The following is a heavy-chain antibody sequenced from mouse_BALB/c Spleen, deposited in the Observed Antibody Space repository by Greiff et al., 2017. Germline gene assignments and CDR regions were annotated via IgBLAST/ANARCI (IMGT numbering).Heavy chain of an antibody. V-gene: IGHV5-6-5*01. D-gene: IGHD1-1*01. CDR3: ARDYDY. CDR2: ISSGGST. Sequence: DVMLVESGGGLVKPGGSLKLSCAASGFTFSSYAMSWVRQTPEKRLEWVASISSGGSTYYPDSVKGRFTISRDNARNILYLQMSSLRSEDTAMYYCARDYDYWGRGTTLTVSS. J-gene: IGHJ2*01. CDR1: GFTFSSYA.